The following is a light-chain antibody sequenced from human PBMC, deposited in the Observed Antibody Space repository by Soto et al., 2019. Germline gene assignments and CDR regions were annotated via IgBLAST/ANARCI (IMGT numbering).Light chain of an antibody. Sequence: EIVLTQSPATLSLSPGERATLSCRASQSISNNLAWYQQKRGQPPRLLIYDASNRATGIPARFSGRGSGTDFTFTISSLEPEDFAVYYCQQRSNWPPLTFGGGTKVEIK. V-gene: IGKV3-11*01. CDR2: DAS. CDR3: QQRSNWPPLT. CDR1: QSISNN. J-gene: IGKJ4*01.